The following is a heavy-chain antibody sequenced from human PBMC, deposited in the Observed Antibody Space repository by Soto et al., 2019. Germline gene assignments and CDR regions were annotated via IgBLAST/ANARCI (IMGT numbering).Heavy chain of an antibody. CDR1: GYSFTSYW. J-gene: IGHJ6*02. V-gene: IGHV5-10-1*01. CDR3: ASPVSRGSSGYYYYYGMDV. D-gene: IGHD3-10*01. Sequence: GESLKISCKGSGYSFTSYWISWVRQMPGKGLEWMGRIDPRDSYTNYSPSFQGHVTISADKSISTAYLQWSSLKASDTAMYYCASPVSRGSSGYYYYYGMDVWGQGATVTVPS. CDR2: IDPRDSYT.